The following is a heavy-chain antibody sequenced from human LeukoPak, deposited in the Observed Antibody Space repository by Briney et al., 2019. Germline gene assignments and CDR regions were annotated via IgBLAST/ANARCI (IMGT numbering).Heavy chain of an antibody. V-gene: IGHV3-74*01. Sequence: PGRSLRLSCAASAFTFSSYWMHWVRQAPGKGLVWVSRINSDGISTSYADSVKGRFTISRDNAKNTLYLQMNSLRAEDTAVYYCAKGGATVIDYWGQGTLVTVSS. CDR2: INSDGIST. J-gene: IGHJ4*02. D-gene: IGHD4-17*01. CDR3: AKGGATVIDY. CDR1: AFTFSSYW.